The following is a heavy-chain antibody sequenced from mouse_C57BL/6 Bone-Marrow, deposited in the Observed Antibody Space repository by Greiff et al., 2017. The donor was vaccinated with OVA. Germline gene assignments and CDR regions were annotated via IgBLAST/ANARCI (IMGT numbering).Heavy chain of an antibody. J-gene: IGHJ2*01. CDR2: IWRGGST. V-gene: IGHV2-5*01. Sequence: QVQLQQSGPGLVQPSQSLSITCTASGFSLTSYGVHWVRQSPGQGLEWLGVIWRGGSTDYNAAFMSRLSITKDNSKSQVYMKMSSLQADDTAIYYCAKGGWDDFDYWGQGTTLTVSS. D-gene: IGHD4-1*01. CDR1: GFSLTSYG. CDR3: AKGGWDDFDY.